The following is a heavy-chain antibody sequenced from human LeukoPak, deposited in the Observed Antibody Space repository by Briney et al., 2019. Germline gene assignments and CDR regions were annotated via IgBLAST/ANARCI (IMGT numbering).Heavy chain of an antibody. J-gene: IGHJ6*03. V-gene: IGHV3-7*03. CDR2: IKQDGSEK. CDR1: GFTFSSYW. CDR3: AKIQGYMDV. Sequence: PGGSLRLSCAASGFTFSSYWMSWVRQAPGKGLEWVANIKQDGSEKYYVDSVKGRFTISRDSSKNTLYLQMNSLRAEDTAVYYCAKIQGYMDVWGKGTTVTVSS.